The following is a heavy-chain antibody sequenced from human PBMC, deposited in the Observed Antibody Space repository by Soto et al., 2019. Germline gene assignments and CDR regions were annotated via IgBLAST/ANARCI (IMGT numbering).Heavy chain of an antibody. V-gene: IGHV1-69*13. D-gene: IGHD3-3*01. CDR2: IIPIFGTA. J-gene: IGHJ6*02. Sequence: ASVKVSCKASGGTFSSYAISWVLQAPGQGLEWMGGIIPIFGTANYAQKFQGRVTITADESTSTAYMELSSLRSEDTAVYYCARGEFGVVTHYYYYGMDVWGQGTTVTVSS. CDR1: GGTFSSYA. CDR3: ARGEFGVVTHYYYYGMDV.